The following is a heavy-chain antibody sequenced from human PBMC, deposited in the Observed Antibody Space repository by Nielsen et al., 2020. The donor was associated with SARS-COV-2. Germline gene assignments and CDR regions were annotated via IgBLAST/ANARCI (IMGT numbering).Heavy chain of an antibody. J-gene: IGHJ5*02. Sequence: WVRQAPGQGLEWMGGIIPIFGTANYAQKFQGRVTITTDESTSTAYMELLSLRSEDTAVYYCARDPARYSSSWYWHWFDPWGQGTLVTVSS. CDR3: ARDPARYSSSWYWHWFDP. D-gene: IGHD6-13*01. CDR2: IIPIFGTA. V-gene: IGHV1-69*05.